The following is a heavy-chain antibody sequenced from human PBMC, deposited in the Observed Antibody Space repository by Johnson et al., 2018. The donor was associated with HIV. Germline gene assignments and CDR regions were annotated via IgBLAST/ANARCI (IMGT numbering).Heavy chain of an antibody. Sequence: QVQLVESGGGLVQPWGSLRLSCAASGFTVSSNYMSWVRQAPGKGLEWVAFIRYDGSNKYYADSVKGRFTISRDNSKNTLYLQMNSLRAEDTAVYYCAKGFYDSSGTDSFHIWGQGTMVTVSS. D-gene: IGHD3-22*01. CDR3: AKGFYDSSGTDSFHI. V-gene: IGHV3-30*02. CDR1: GFTVSSNY. CDR2: IRYDGSNK. J-gene: IGHJ3*02.